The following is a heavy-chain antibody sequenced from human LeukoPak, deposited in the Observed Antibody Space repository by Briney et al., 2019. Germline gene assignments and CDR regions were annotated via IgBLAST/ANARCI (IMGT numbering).Heavy chain of an antibody. D-gene: IGHD6-13*01. CDR2: IYSSGST. Sequence: SETLSLTCAVSGGSIGSGGYYWSWIRHQPGKGLEWIGYIYSSGSTDYNPSLKSRLAISVDTPKNQSSLKVTSVTAADTAVYYCARGRSAAGNFDYWGQGTLVTVSS. CDR1: GGSIGSGGYY. J-gene: IGHJ4*02. V-gene: IGHV4-31*11. CDR3: ARGRSAAGNFDY.